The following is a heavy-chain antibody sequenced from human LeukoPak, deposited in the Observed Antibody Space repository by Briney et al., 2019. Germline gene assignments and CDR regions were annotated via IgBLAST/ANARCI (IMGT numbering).Heavy chain of an antibody. Sequence: PSETLSLTCSVSGGSISSSSHYWDWIRQPQGEGLEWIGSIYYSGSTYYNPSLKSRVTISVDTSKNQFSLKLISVTAADTAVYYCAREDTGGLDYWGQGILVTVSP. D-gene: IGHD2-8*02. CDR1: GGSISSSSHY. J-gene: IGHJ4*02. V-gene: IGHV4-39*07. CDR2: IYYSGST. CDR3: AREDTGGLDY.